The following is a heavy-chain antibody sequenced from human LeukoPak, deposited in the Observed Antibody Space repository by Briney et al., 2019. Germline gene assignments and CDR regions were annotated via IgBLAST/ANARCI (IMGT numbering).Heavy chain of an antibody. J-gene: IGHJ6*03. Sequence: PGGSLRLSCAASGFTFSSYWMSWVRQAPGKGLEWVANIKQDGSEKYYVDSVKGRFTISRDNAKNPLYLQMNSLRAEDTAVYYCARGNDYYYMDVWGKGTTVTVSS. CDR1: GFTFSSYW. V-gene: IGHV3-7*01. CDR2: IKQDGSEK. CDR3: ARGNDYYYMDV.